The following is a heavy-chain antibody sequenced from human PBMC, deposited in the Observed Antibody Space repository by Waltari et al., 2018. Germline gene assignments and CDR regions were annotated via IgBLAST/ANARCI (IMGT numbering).Heavy chain of an antibody. D-gene: IGHD1-26*01. Sequence: QVQLQQWGAGLLKPSETLSLTCAVYGGSFSGYYWSWIRQPPGKGLEWIGEINHSGSTNYTPSLKSRVTISVDTSKNQFSLKLSSVTAADTAVYYCAREGMGANQWWFDPWGQGTLVTVSS. CDR3: AREGMGANQWWFDP. V-gene: IGHV4-34*01. J-gene: IGHJ5*02. CDR2: INHSGST. CDR1: GGSFSGYY.